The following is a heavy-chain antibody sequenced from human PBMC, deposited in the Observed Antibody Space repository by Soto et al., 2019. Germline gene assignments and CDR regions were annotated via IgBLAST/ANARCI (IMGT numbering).Heavy chain of an antibody. CDR3: ASQGCGTYYYYGMDV. Sequence: PSETLSLTCTVSGGSISSSSYYWGWIRQPPGKGLEWIGSIYYSGSTYYNPSLKSRVTISVDTSKNQFSLKLSSVTAADTAVYYCASQGCGTYYYYGMDVWGQGTTVTVSS. CDR2: IYYSGST. CDR1: GGSISSSSYY. V-gene: IGHV4-39*01. J-gene: IGHJ6*02. D-gene: IGHD2-15*01.